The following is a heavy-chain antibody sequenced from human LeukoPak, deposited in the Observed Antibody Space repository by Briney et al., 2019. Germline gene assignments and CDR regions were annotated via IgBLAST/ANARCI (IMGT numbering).Heavy chain of an antibody. V-gene: IGHV3-23*01. J-gene: IGHJ4*02. CDR3: AKDLNNYGTTPLDY. CDR1: GFTFSTYA. D-gene: IGHD5-18*01. CDR2: ISTGGVT. Sequence: GGSLRLSCAASGFTFSTYAMNWVRQAPGKGLERVSSISTGGVTYLADSVKGRFTISRDISKNTLYLQMNSLRAEDTAVYYCAKDLNNYGTTPLDYWGQGTLVTVSS.